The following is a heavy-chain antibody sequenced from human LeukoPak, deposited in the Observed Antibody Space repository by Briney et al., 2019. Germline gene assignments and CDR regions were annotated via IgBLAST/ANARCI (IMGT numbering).Heavy chain of an antibody. Sequence: ASVKVSCKASGYTFTGYYMHWVRQAPGQGLEWMGRINPNSGGTNYAQKFQGRVTMTRDTSISTAYMELSRLRSDDTAVYYCARTTNGWYSPFDYWGQGTLVTVPS. V-gene: IGHV1-2*06. D-gene: IGHD6-19*01. CDR2: INPNSGGT. J-gene: IGHJ4*02. CDR3: ARTTNGWYSPFDY. CDR1: GYTFTGYY.